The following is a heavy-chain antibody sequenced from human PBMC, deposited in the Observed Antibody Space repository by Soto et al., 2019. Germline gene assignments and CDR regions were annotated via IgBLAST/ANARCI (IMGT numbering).Heavy chain of an antibody. CDR3: AKGDSSGSLGVPYFDY. CDR1: GFTFRYYA. D-gene: IGHD3-22*01. Sequence: PGGSLRLSCAASGFTFRYYAMTWVRQAPGKGLEWVSAISGSGGRTYYADSVKGRFTISRDNSKDTLYLQMNCLRAEDTVVYYCAKGDSSGSLGVPYFDYWGQGTLVTVSS. J-gene: IGHJ4*02. CDR2: ISGSGGRT. V-gene: IGHV3-23*01.